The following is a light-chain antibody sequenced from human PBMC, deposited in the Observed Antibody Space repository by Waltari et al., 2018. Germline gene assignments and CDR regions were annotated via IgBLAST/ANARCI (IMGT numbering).Light chain of an antibody. J-gene: IGLJ3*02. CDR2: VNY. CDR1: TSNIGTNT. Sequence: QSVLPQPPSTSGTPGQTLTISCSGSTSNIGTNTVLWYQLLPGTAPKTVIFVNYHRPSGVPDRFSASKSGTSASLVISGLQSEDEADYFCATWDDSLSGRVFGGGTKVTVL. CDR3: ATWDDSLSGRV. V-gene: IGLV1-44*01.